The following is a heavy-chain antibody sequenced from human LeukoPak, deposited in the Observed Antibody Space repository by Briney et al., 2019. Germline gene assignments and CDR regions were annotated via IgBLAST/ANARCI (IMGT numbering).Heavy chain of an antibody. D-gene: IGHD3-3*01. V-gene: IGHV3-48*03. CDR1: GFTFSNFE. CDR2: IDFSGSTI. CDR3: ARGFGVAYYYYSMDV. Sequence: QPGGSLRLSCAASGFTFSNFEMNWVRQAPGKGLEWVSYIDFSGSTIYYADSVKGRFTISRDNARNSLSLQMISLRAEDTAVYYCARGFGVAYYYYSMDVWGKGTTVTITS. J-gene: IGHJ6*03.